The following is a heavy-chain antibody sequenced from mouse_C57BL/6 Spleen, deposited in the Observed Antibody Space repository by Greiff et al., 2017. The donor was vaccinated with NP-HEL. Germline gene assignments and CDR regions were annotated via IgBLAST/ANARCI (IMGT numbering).Heavy chain of an antibody. J-gene: IGHJ3*01. D-gene: IGHD1-1*01. CDR2: IHPSDSDT. CDR1: GYTFTSYW. Sequence: VQLQQSGAELVKPGASVKVSCKASGYTFTSYWMHWVKQRPGQGLEWIGRIHPSDSDTNYNQKFKGKATLTVDKSSSTAYMQLSSLTSEDSAVYYCAMESIYYYGSSYAGRFAYWGQGTLVTVSA. CDR3: AMESIYYYGSSYAGRFAY. V-gene: IGHV1-74*01.